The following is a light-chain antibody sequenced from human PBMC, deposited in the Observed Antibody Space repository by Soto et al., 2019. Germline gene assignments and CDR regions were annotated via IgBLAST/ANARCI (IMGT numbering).Light chain of an antibody. CDR3: QQYGSSPGT. Sequence: ENVLTQSPGTLSLSPGERAILSCRASQSISGSYLAWYQQIPGQAPRLLMHGASSRATGIPDRFSGSGSGTDFTLTISRLEPEDFAVYFCQQYGSSPGTFGQGTKVEIK. CDR1: QSISGSY. V-gene: IGKV3-20*01. J-gene: IGKJ1*01. CDR2: GAS.